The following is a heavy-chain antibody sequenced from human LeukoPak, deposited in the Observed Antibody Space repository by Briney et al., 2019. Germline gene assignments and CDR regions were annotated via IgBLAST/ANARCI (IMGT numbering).Heavy chain of an antibody. V-gene: IGHV4-31*03. CDR3: ARGAGGGNWLDP. CDR2: IYYSGST. D-gene: IGHD3-16*01. CDR1: GGSISSGGYY. J-gene: IGHJ5*02. Sequence: SQTLSLTCTVSGGSISSGGYYWSWIRQHPGKGLEWIGYIYYSGSTYYNPSLKSRVTISVDTSKNQFSLKLSSVTAADTAVYYCARGAGGGNWLDPWGQGTLVTVSS.